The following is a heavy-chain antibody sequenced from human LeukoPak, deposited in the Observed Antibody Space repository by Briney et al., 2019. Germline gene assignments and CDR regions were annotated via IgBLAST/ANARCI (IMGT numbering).Heavy chain of an antibody. D-gene: IGHD6-19*01. Sequence: ASVKVSCKASGFTFTSSAMQWVRQARGQRLEWIGWIVVGSGNTNYAQKFQGRVTITADKSTSTAYMELSSLRSEDTAVYYCARDRMVEQWLPSVFRSPYYYYYMDVWGKGTTVTVSS. CDR1: GFTFTSSA. J-gene: IGHJ6*03. CDR3: ARDRMVEQWLPSVFRSPYYYYYMDV. CDR2: IVVGSGNT. V-gene: IGHV1-58*02.